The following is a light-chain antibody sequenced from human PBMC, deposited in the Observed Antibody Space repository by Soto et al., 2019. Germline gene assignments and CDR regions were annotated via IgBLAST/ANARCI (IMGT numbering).Light chain of an antibody. V-gene: IGLV2-14*01. J-gene: IGLJ1*01. CDR2: DVN. CDR3: SSYTSRNTLSV. Sequence: QSALTQPASVSGSLGRLITISCTGTSSDVGAYNFVSWYQQHPGKAPKLMIYDVNNRPSGVSNRFSGSKSANTATLTISGLQADDEADYYCSSYTSRNTLSVFGTGTKLTVL. CDR1: SSDVGAYNF.